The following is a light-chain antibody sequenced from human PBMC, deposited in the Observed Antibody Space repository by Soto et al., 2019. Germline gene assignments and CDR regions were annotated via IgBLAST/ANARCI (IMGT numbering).Light chain of an antibody. J-gene: IGLJ2*01. V-gene: IGLV2-14*01. CDR2: EVT. CDR3: ILFTSSSTVI. Sequence: QSALTQPASVSGSPGQSITISCTGTSSDVGGYNYVSWYQQHPGKAPKLVIYEVTNRPSGVSNRFSGSKSGNTASLTISGLQAEDEADSRGILFTSSSTVIFGGGTKLTVL. CDR1: SSDVGGYNY.